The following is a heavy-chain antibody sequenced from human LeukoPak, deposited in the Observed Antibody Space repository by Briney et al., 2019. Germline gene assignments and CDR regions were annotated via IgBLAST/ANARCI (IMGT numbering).Heavy chain of an antibody. CDR1: GFTFSSYA. CDR2: ISYDGSNK. D-gene: IGHD5-18*01. Sequence: PGRSLRLSCAASGFTFSSYAMHWVRQAPGKGLEWVAVISYDGSNKYYADSVKGRFTISRDNSKNTLYLQMNSLRAEDTAVYYCARGSDPVDTAMVPDYWGQGTLVTVSS. J-gene: IGHJ4*02. V-gene: IGHV3-30-3*01. CDR3: ARGSDPVDTAMVPDY.